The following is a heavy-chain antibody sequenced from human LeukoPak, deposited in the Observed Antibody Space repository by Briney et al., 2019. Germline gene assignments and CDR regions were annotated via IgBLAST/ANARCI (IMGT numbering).Heavy chain of an antibody. J-gene: IGHJ4*02. CDR3: AKGVTIFGVVSPNDY. D-gene: IGHD3-3*01. Sequence: GGSLRLSCAASGFTFSSYAMSWVRQAPGKGLEWVSAISGSGGSTYYADSVKGRFTISRDNSKNTLYLQMNSLRAEDTAVYYCAKGVTIFGVVSPNDYWGQGTLVTVFS. CDR1: GFTFSSYA. V-gene: IGHV3-23*01. CDR2: ISGSGGST.